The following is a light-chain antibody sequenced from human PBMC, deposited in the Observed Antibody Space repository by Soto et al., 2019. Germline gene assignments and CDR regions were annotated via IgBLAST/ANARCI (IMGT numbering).Light chain of an antibody. J-gene: IGKJ1*01. Sequence: ENGLTQSPGTLSLSPGERATLSCRASQSISSNYLAWYQQKPGQAPRLLVYGASSRATGIPDRFSGSGSGTDFTLTISRLEPEDFAVYYCQQYGSSRWTFGQGTKVAIK. V-gene: IGKV3-20*01. CDR1: QSISSNY. CDR2: GAS. CDR3: QQYGSSRWT.